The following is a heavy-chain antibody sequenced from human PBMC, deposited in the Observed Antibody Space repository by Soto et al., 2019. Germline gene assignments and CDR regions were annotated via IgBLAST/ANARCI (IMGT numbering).Heavy chain of an antibody. CDR2: ISGSGGST. CDR3: ANSPKTYYDFWSGYYRGMDV. CDR1: GFTFSSYA. D-gene: IGHD3-3*01. Sequence: EVQLLESGGGLVQPGGSLRLSCAASGFTFSSYAMSWVRQAPGKGLEWVSAISGSGGSTYYADSVKGRFTISRDNSKNTLYLQMNSLRAEDTAVYYCANSPKTYYDFWSGYYRGMDVWGQGTTVTVSS. J-gene: IGHJ6*02. V-gene: IGHV3-23*01.